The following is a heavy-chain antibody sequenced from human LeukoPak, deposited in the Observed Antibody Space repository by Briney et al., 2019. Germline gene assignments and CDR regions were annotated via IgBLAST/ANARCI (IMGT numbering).Heavy chain of an antibody. V-gene: IGHV4-34*01. CDR1: GGSFSGYY. CDR2: INHSGST. Sequence: PSETLSLTCAVYGGSFSGYYWTWIRQPPGKGLEWIGEINHSGSTSNNPSLKSRVTISVDTSKKQFSLKLNSVTAADTAVYYCALRGGWNAFDIWGQGTMVTVSS. CDR3: ALRGGWNAFDI. J-gene: IGHJ3*02. D-gene: IGHD6-19*01.